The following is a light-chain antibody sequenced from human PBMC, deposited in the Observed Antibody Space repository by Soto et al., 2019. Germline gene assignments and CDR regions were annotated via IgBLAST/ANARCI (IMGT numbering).Light chain of an antibody. Sequence: AIRLTQSPSSLSASVGDRVTITCRASQDIRGALAWYQQKPGKAPKILIYDVSTLYSGVPSRFSGSSSGTDFTLTISSLQPVDFATYYCQQFNSYPITFGQGTRLEIK. CDR3: QQFNSYPIT. V-gene: IGKV1-13*02. J-gene: IGKJ5*01. CDR1: QDIRGA. CDR2: DVS.